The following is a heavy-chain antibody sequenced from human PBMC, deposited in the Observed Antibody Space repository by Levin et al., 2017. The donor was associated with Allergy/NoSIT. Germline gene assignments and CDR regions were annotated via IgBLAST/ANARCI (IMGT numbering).Heavy chain of an antibody. D-gene: IGHD2/OR15-2a*01. CDR3: VSSSLNIGWSY. J-gene: IGHJ4*02. Sequence: PKASVKVSCQTSGYTFTAYYLHWMRQAPGEGLEWMGRIDPNSGGTSFAQKFQGRVTITRDTSISTTHMELSRLTSDDAAVYYCVSSSLNIGWSYWGQGTPVTVSS. CDR1: GYTFTAYY. CDR2: IDPNSGGT. V-gene: IGHV1-2*06.